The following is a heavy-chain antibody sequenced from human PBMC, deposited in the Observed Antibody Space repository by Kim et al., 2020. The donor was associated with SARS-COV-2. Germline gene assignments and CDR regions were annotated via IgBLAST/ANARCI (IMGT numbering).Heavy chain of an antibody. J-gene: IGHJ4*02. Sequence: YHPSRKSRRTISVDTSKNQFSLKLSAVTAADPAVYYCARHGPDGDAYFDYWGQGTLVTVSS. CDR3: ARHGPDGDAYFDY. V-gene: IGHV4-59*08.